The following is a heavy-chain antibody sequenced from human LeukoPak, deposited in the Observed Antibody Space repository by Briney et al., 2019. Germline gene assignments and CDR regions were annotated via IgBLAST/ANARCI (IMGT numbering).Heavy chain of an antibody. V-gene: IGHV3-33*08. CDR2: IWYDGSNK. D-gene: IGHD4-17*01. CDR3: ARDLSDYGDYPGY. J-gene: IGHJ4*02. CDR1: GFTFSTYA. Sequence: HPGGSLRLSCAASGFTFSTYAMSWVRQAPGKGLEWVAVIWYDGSNKYYADSVKGRFTISRDNSKNTLYLQMNSLRAEDTAVYYCARDLSDYGDYPGYWGQGTLVTVSS.